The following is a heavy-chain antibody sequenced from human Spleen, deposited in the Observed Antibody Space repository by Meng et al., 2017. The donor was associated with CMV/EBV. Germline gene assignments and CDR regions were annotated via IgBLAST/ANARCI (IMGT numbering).Heavy chain of an antibody. V-gene: IGHV3-53*01. Sequence: GESLKISCAASGFTFSSYSMNWVRQAPGKGLEWVSVIYSGGSTYYADSVKGRFTISRDNSKNTLYLQMNSLRAEDTAVYYCASNYYYDSSGYYFPLWYWGQGTLVTVSS. D-gene: IGHD3-22*01. CDR3: ASNYYYDSSGYYFPLWY. J-gene: IGHJ4*02. CDR1: GFTFSSYS. CDR2: IYSGGST.